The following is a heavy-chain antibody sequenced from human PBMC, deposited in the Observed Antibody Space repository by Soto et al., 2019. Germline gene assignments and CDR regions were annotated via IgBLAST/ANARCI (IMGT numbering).Heavy chain of an antibody. J-gene: IGHJ4*02. Sequence: GESLKISCKGSGYSFASYWIGWVRQMPGKGLEWMGMIFPTDSTATYSPSFQGQVTISADKSISTGYLQMNSLRAEDTAVYYWARLRDVSGYRYWGQGTLVTVSS. V-gene: IGHV5-51*01. CDR2: IFPTDSTA. D-gene: IGHD3-22*01. CDR3: ARLRDVSGYRY. CDR1: GYSFASYW.